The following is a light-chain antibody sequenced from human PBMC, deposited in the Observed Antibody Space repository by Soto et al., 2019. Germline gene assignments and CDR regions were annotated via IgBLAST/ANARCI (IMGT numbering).Light chain of an antibody. CDR1: QSVSSN. V-gene: IGKV3-15*01. CDR3: QQYNNWPGLT. J-gene: IGKJ4*01. CDR2: GAS. Sequence: EIVMTQSPATLSVSPGERATLSCRASQSVSSNLAWYQQKPGQAPRLLIYGASTRATGIPARFSGSRSGTEFTLNISSLQSEDFAVYYCQQYNNWPGLTFRGGTKVEIK.